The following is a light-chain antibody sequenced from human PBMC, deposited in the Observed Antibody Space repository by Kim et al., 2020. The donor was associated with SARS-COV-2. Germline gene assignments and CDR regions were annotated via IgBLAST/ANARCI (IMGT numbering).Light chain of an antibody. CDR2: AAS. CDR3: QQGHQAPLT. J-gene: IGKJ4*01. CDR1: QSINND. V-gene: IGKV1-39*01. Sequence: ASVGDRITITCRTSQSINNDLNWYQQKPGKAPQLLIYAASTLQSGVPSRFSGSGSGTDFTLTISNLQPEDFATYFCQQGHQAPLTFGGGTKVDIK.